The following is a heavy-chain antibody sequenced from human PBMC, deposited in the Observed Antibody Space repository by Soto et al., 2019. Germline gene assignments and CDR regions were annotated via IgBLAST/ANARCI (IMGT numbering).Heavy chain of an antibody. D-gene: IGHD6-13*01. CDR2: IDPSDSYT. CDR3: ARGARGSSWYELVGGMDV. V-gene: IGHV5-10-1*01. Sequence: GESLKISYTGPGYTLTSYWISWVLQMHGNGLAWMGRIDPSDSYTNYSPSFQGHVTISADKSISTAYLQWSSLKASDTAMYYCARGARGSSWYELVGGMDVGGQGTTVTVSS. J-gene: IGHJ6*02. CDR1: GYTLTSYW.